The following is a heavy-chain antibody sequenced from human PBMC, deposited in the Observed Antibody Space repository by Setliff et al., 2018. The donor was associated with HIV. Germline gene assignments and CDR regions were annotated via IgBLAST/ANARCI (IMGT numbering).Heavy chain of an antibody. CDR2: INREETTE. Sequence: PGGSLRLSCAASGFTFSTYSMNWVRQAPGKGLEWISYINREETTEWYADSVKGRFIISRDNAKNSLYLQMSSLRAEDTAVYYCARDWRSGYDLNFDYWGQGTLVTVSS. CDR3: ARDWRSGYDLNFDY. D-gene: IGHD5-12*01. J-gene: IGHJ4*02. CDR1: GFTFSTYS. V-gene: IGHV3-48*01.